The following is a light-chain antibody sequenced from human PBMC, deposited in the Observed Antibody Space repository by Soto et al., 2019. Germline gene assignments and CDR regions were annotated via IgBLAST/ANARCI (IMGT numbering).Light chain of an antibody. V-gene: IGKV3D-20*02. J-gene: IGKJ4*01. CDR3: QQRSNWPELT. CDR2: AAS. Sequence: EIVLTQSPGTLSLSPGERATLSCRASQSIRSNSLAWYQQRPGQAPRLLIYAASSRATGIPDRFSGSGSGTDFTLTISSLEPEDFAVYYCQQRSNWPELTFGGGTKVDI. CDR1: QSIRSNS.